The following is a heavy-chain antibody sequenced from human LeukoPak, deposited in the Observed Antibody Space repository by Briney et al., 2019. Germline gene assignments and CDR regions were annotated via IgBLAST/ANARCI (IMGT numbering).Heavy chain of an antibody. CDR1: GGSFSGYY. Sequence: PSETLSLTCAVYGGSFSGYYWSWIRQPPGKGLEWVGEINHSGSTNYNPSLKSRVTISVDKSKNQFSLKLSSVTAADTAVYYCARGRDLRRPMVRGVIIAGTDAFDIWGQGTMVTVSS. V-gene: IGHV4-34*01. CDR3: ARGRDLRRPMVRGVIIAGTDAFDI. J-gene: IGHJ3*02. D-gene: IGHD3-10*01. CDR2: INHSGST.